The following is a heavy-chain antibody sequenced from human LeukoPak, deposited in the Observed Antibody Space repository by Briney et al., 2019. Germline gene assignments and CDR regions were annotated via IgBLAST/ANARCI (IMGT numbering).Heavy chain of an antibody. V-gene: IGHV4-59*08. Sequence: SETLSLTCTVSGGSISGYFWSWIRQPPGKGLEWIGYIYYSGSTNYNPSLKSRVTISVDTSKNQFSLKLSSVTAADTAVYYCAIHGVYNWNDYAFDVWGQGTMVTVSS. CDR3: AIHGVYNWNDYAFDV. CDR2: IYYSGST. CDR1: GGSISGYF. J-gene: IGHJ3*01. D-gene: IGHD1-1*01.